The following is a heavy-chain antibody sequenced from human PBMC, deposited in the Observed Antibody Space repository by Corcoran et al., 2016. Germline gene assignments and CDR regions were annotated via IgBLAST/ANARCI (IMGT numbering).Heavy chain of an antibody. CDR3: STSPSTVVAY. Sequence: EVQLMESGGGLVQPGGSLRLSCAASGFTFSHYWMTWVRQAPGKGLEWVANIKQDGSERYYVDSVKGRFTISRDNAKNSLYLQMNGLRAEDTAIYYCSTSPSTVVAYWGQGTLVAVSS. V-gene: IGHV3-7*01. D-gene: IGHD4-17*01. CDR1: GFTFSHYW. CDR2: IKQDGSER. J-gene: IGHJ4*02.